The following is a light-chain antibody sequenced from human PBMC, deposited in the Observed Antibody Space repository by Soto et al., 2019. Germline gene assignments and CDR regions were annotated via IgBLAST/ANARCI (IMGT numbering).Light chain of an antibody. CDR3: QQYHNWPPQYT. J-gene: IGKJ2*01. CDR2: GAS. Sequence: EIVMTQSPDSMSVSPGDGATLSCRASQSVASNVAWYQQKPGQGPRLLIHGASTRAVGVPARFSCSGSGTDFTLTISSLRSEDFAVCYCQQYHNWPPQYTFGQGTKLQIK. CDR1: QSVASN. V-gene: IGKV3-15*01.